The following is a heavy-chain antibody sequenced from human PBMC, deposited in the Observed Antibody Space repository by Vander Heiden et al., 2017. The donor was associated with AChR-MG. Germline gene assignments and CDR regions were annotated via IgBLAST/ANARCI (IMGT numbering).Heavy chain of an antibody. J-gene: IGHJ6*02. CDR1: GGTFSSYA. D-gene: IGHD6-13*01. V-gene: IGHV1-69*06. CDR3: AREVAAAHYYYYGMDV. CDR2: IIPIFGTA. Sequence: QVQLVQSGAEVKKPGSSVKVSCKASGGTFSSYAISWVRQAPGQGLEWMGGIIPIFGTANYAQKVQGRVTITADKSTSTAYMELSSLRSEDTAVYYCAREVAAAHYYYYGMDVWGQGTTVTVSS.